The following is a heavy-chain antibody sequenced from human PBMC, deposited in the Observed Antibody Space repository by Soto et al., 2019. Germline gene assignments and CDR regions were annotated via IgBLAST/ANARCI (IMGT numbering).Heavy chain of an antibody. CDR2: IIPILGIA. V-gene: IGHV1-69*02. CDR1: GGTFSSYT. D-gene: IGHD4-4*01. Sequence: QVQLVQSGAEVKKPGSSVKVSCKASGGTFSSYTISWVRQAPGQGLEWMGRIIPILGIANYAQKFQGRVTIXAXXSTSTAYMELSSLRSEDTAVYYCAGTRPDGGNYECWGQGTLVTVSS. CDR3: AGTRPDGGNYEC. J-gene: IGHJ4*02.